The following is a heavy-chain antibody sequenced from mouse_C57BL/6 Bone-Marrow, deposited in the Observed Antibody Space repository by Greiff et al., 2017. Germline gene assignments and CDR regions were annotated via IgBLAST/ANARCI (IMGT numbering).Heavy chain of an antibody. CDR1: GFTFSDYG. Sequence: DVQLVESGGGLVQPGGSLKLSCAASGFTFSDYGMAWVRQAPRKGPEWVAFISNLAYSIYYADTVTGRFTISRENAKNTLYLEMSSLRSEDTAMYYCARRGDYGYDFDYWGQGTTLTVSS. CDR2: ISNLAYSI. V-gene: IGHV5-15*04. D-gene: IGHD2-2*01. J-gene: IGHJ2*01. CDR3: ARRGDYGYDFDY.